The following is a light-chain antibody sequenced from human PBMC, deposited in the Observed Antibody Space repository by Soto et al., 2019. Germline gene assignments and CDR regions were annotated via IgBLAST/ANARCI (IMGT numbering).Light chain of an antibody. V-gene: IGLV1-44*01. CDR3: AAGDDSLNGWV. Sequence: QPVLTQPPSASGTPGPRVTLSCSGSSSNIGSNTVNWYQQLPGTAHKLLIYSNNQRPSGVPDRFSGSKSGTSASLAISGLQSEDEADYYCAAGDDSLNGWVFGGGTQLTVL. CDR2: SNN. CDR1: SSNIGSNT. J-gene: IGLJ7*01.